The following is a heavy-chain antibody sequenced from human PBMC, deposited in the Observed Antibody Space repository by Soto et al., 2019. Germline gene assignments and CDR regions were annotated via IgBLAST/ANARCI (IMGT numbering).Heavy chain of an antibody. J-gene: IGHJ6*02. Sequence: GSLRLSCAASGFTFSSYAMSWVRQAPGKGLEWVSAISGSGGSTYYADSVKGRFTISRDNSKNTLYLQMNSLRAEDTAVYYCAKSRVIRGYYYYGMDVWGQGTTVTVSS. CDR1: GFTFSSYA. CDR2: ISGSGGST. CDR3: AKSRVIRGYYYYGMDV. D-gene: IGHD3-16*01. V-gene: IGHV3-23*01.